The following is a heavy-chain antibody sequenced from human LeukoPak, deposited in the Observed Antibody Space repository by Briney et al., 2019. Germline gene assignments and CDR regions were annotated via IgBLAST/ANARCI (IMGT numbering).Heavy chain of an antibody. CDR1: VFPFKKYG. Sequence: GGSLRLPCAACVFPFKKYGMRGVRNAPGEGVEWVSSIGGDAGRTYYADSVKGRFTNSRDNSKNTLYLQMNSLRAEGSAVYYCARDPAGGFLEWFGAAGYYMDVWGRGTTVTVSS. CDR3: ARDPAGGFLEWFGAAGYYMDV. CDR2: IGGDAGRT. V-gene: IGHV3-23*01. D-gene: IGHD3-3*01. J-gene: IGHJ6*03.